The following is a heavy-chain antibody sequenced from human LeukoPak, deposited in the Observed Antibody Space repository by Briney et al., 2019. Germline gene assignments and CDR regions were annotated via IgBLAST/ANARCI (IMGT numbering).Heavy chain of an antibody. CDR3: ARDAQKLRFLEWLDFREFDP. Sequence: ASVKVSCKASGGTFSSYAISWVRQAPGQGLEWMGIINPSGGSTSYAQKFQGRVTMTRDTSTSTVYMELSSLRSEDTAVYYCARDAQKLRFLEWLDFREFDPWGQGTLVTVSS. CDR1: GGTFSSYA. D-gene: IGHD3-3*01. J-gene: IGHJ5*02. V-gene: IGHV1-46*01. CDR2: INPSGGST.